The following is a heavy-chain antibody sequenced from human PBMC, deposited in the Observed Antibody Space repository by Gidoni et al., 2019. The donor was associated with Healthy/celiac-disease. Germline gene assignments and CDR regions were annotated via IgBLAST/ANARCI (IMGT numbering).Heavy chain of an antibody. CDR1: GFTFSSYG. D-gene: IGHD2-8*01. V-gene: IGHV3-30*02. CDR3: AKDGTNMVYAIV. CDR2: IRYDGSNK. J-gene: IGHJ4*02. Sequence: QVQLVESGGGVVQPGGSLRLSCAASGFTFSSYGMPWVRQAPGKGLEWVAFIRYDGSNKYYADSVKGRFTISRDNSKNTLYLQMNSLRAEDTAVYYCAKDGTNMVYAIVGGQGTLVTVSS.